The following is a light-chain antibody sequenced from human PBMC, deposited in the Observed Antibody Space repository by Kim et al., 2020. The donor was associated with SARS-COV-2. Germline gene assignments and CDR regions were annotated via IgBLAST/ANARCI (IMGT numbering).Light chain of an antibody. CDR2: RNN. CDR1: SNNVGNQG. J-gene: IGLJ3*02. V-gene: IGLV10-54*01. Sequence: QAGLTQPPSVSKGLRQTATLTCTGNSNNVGNQGAAWLQQHQGHPPKLLSYRNNNRPSGISERLSASRSGNTASLTITGLQPEDEADYYCSAWDSTLSGWVFGGRTQLTVL. CDR3: SAWDSTLSGWV.